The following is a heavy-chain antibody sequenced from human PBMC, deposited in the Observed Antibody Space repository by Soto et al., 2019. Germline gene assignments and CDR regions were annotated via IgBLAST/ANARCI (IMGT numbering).Heavy chain of an antibody. J-gene: IGHJ6*02. D-gene: IGHD4-17*01. V-gene: IGHV3-7*01. CDR3: AREGDVVTTSTTAFYYGMDV. Sequence: EVQVVESGGGLVQPGGSLRLSCTASGFTFSNYWMSWVRQAPGKGLEWGANIKKDESEKHYVDSVKGRFTISRNNARKSLYLQMDSLRVEDTAVYYCAREGDVVTTSTTAFYYGMDVWGQGTTVTVSS. CDR1: GFTFSNYW. CDR2: IKKDESEK.